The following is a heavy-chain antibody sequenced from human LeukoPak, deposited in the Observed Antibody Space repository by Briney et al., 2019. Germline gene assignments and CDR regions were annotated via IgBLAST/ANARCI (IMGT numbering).Heavy chain of an antibody. V-gene: IGHV3-7*01. CDR1: GVTFSSYW. Sequence: GGSLRLSCAASGVTFSSYWMSWVRQAPGKGLEWVANIKQDGSEKYYVDSVKGRFTISRDNAKNSLYLQMNSLRAEDTAVYYCARVRFFNYYYFDYWGQGTLVTVSS. J-gene: IGHJ4*02. CDR3: ARVRFFNYYYFDY. D-gene: IGHD3-3*01. CDR2: IKQDGSEK.